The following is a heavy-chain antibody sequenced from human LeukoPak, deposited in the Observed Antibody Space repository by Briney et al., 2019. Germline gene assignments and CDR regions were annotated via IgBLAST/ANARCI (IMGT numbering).Heavy chain of an antibody. D-gene: IGHD3-16*01. CDR1: GYSFTAYY. Sequence: ASVKVSCKASGYSFTAYYMHWLRQAPGQGLEWMGWINPNSGDTSYAQKFQGRVTVTRDTSINTASMERSRLASDDTAVYYCARGLGGVGDYWGQGTQVTVSS. CDR3: ARGLGGVGDY. J-gene: IGHJ4*02. CDR2: INPNSGDT. V-gene: IGHV1-2*02.